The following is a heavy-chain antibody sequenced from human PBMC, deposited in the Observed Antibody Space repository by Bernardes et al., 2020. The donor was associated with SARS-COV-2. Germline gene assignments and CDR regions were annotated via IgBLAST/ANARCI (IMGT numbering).Heavy chain of an antibody. D-gene: IGHD6-13*01. J-gene: IGHJ6*02. CDR2: IYWDDDK. V-gene: IGHV2-5*02. CDR3: AHRGLAAAGTDGYYYYGMDV. Sequence: SGPTLWKPTQTLTLTCPFSGFSLSPSGVGVGWIRQPPGKALEWLALIYWDDDKRYSPSLKSRLTITKDTSKNQVVLTMTNMDPVDTATYYCAHRGLAAAGTDGYYYYGMDVWGQGTTVTVSS. CDR1: GFSLSPSGVG.